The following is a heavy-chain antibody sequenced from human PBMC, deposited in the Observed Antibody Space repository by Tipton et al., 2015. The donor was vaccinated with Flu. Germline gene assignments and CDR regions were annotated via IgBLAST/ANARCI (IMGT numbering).Heavy chain of an antibody. V-gene: IGHV4-59*12. CDR2: IYYSGST. D-gene: IGHD2/OR15-2a*01. CDR3: ARQGRKRTVLHYYYYGMDV. CDR1: GGSISSYY. Sequence: LRLSCTVSGGSISSYYWSWIRQPPGKGLEWIGYIYYSGSTNYNPSLKSRVTISVDTSKNQFSLKLSSVTAADTAVYYCARQGRKRTVLHYYYYGMDVWGQGTTVTVSS. J-gene: IGHJ6*02.